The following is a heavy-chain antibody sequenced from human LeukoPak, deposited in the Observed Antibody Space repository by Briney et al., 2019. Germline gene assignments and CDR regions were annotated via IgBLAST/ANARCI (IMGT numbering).Heavy chain of an antibody. Sequence: PGGSLRLSCAASGFTFSDYYMSWIRQAPGKGPEWVSYISSSGSTIYYADSVKGRFTISRDNAKNSLYLQMNSLRAEDTAVYYFARCLGYGDYYGMDVWGQGTTVTVTS. CDR3: ARCLGYGDYYGMDV. V-gene: IGHV3-11*01. D-gene: IGHD3-16*01. J-gene: IGHJ6*02. CDR2: ISSSGSTI. CDR1: GFTFSDYY.